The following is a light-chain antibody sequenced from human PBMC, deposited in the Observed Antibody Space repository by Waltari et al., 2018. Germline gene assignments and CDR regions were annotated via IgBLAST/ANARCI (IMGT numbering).Light chain of an antibody. CDR2: GAS. CDR1: QSISSQ. J-gene: IGKJ3*01. Sequence: ELVMTPSPATLSVSPGERATLSCRASQSISSQLAWYQQKPGQATRLLIYGASTRATGIPARFSGSGSGTEFTLTISSLQSEDFAVYFCQQYHESPPITFGPGTKVDIK. CDR3: QQYHESPPIT. V-gene: IGKV3-15*01.